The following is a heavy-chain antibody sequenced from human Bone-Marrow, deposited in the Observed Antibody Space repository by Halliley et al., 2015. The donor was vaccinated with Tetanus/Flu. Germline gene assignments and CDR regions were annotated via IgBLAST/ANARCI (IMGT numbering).Heavy chain of an antibody. D-gene: IGHD3-22*01. J-gene: IGHJ4*02. CDR3: ARRIGVGNSGPYFDY. Sequence: VQLVQSGAEVKKPGESLKISCKGSGYTFTSYWIVWVRQMPGRGLEWMGIIYPGGSNTRYSPSFQGQVTISADKSIRTAYLQWSRLAAPDPARYFCARRIGVGNSGPYFDYLGPGTLVTVSS. CDR2: IYPGGSNT. V-gene: IGHV5-51*03. CDR1: GYTFTSYW.